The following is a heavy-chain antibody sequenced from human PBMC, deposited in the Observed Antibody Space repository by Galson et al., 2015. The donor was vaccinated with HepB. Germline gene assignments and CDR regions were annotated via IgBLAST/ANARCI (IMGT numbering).Heavy chain of an antibody. CDR3: ATPLYYDSSGYFPPSADY. CDR2: ISGSGGST. V-gene: IGHV3-23*01. Sequence: SLRLSCAASGFTFSSYAMSWVRQAPGKGLEWVSAISGSGGSTYYADSVKGRFTISRDNSKNTLYLQMNSLRAEDTAVYYCATPLYYDSSGYFPPSADYWGQGTLVTVSS. CDR1: GFTFSSYA. J-gene: IGHJ4*02. D-gene: IGHD3-22*01.